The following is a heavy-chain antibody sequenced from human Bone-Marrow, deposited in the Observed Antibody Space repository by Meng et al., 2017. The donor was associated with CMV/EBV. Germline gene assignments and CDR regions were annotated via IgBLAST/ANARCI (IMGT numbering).Heavy chain of an antibody. CDR1: GYTFTNYW. D-gene: IGHD4-11*01. V-gene: IGHV5-51*01. CDR3: AKSTTVTDFDY. J-gene: IGHJ4*02. Sequence: GESLKISCKGSGYTFTNYWIGWVRQMPGKGLECMGIIYPGDSDTKYSPSFQGHVTISVDKSINTAYLQWSSLKASDTAMYYCAKSTTVTDFDYWSQGTLVTVSS. CDR2: IYPGDSDT.